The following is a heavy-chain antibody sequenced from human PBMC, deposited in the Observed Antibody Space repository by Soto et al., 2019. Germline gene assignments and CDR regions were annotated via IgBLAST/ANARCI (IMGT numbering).Heavy chain of an antibody. V-gene: IGHV3-74*01. CDR3: PRTYGDYMAVDY. CDR2: INSDGRKI. J-gene: IGHJ4*02. CDR1: GFTFSSYW. Sequence: EVQLVESGGGLVQPGGSLRLSCAASGFTFSSYWMHWVRQAPGKGVVWVSRINSDGRKISYADSVKGRFTISRDNAKNTLYLQMNSLRAEDTAVYYCPRTYGDYMAVDYWGQGALVTVSS. D-gene: IGHD4-17*01.